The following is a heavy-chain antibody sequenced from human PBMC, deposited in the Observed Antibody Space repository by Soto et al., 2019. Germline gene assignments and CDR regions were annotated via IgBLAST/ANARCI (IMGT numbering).Heavy chain of an antibody. V-gene: IGHV1-69*12. D-gene: IGHD2-2*01. Sequence: QVQLVQSGAEVKKPGSSVKVSCKASGGTFSSYAISWVRQAPGQGLEWMGGIIPIFGTADYAQKFQGRVTITADESTSTAYMELSSLRSEDTAVYYCANHSSRRGYCISTSCYGYYYGMDVWGQGTTVTVSS. J-gene: IGHJ6*02. CDR2: IIPIFGTA. CDR3: ANHSSRRGYCISTSCYGYYYGMDV. CDR1: GGTFSSYA.